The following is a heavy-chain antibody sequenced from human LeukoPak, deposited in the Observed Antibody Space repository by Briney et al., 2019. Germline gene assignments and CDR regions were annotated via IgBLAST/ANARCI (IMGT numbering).Heavy chain of an antibody. J-gene: IGHJ4*02. CDR2: MSSSGATT. CDR3: AKAIRFTSSGIDY. CDR1: GFTFTTYS. V-gene: IGHV3-23*01. Sequence: GGSLRLSCAASGFTFTTYSVTWVRQAKGRGLVRVSGMSSSGATTYYADSVKGRFTISRDNSKNTLYLQMNSLRAEDTAIYYCAKAIRFTSSGIDYWGQGTLVTVSS. D-gene: IGHD6-13*01.